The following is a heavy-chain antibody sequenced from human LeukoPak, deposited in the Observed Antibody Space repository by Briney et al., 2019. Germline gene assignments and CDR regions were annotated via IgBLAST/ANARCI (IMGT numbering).Heavy chain of an antibody. V-gene: IGHV1-24*01. J-gene: IGHJ4*02. CDR2: FDPEDGET. Sequence: GASVKVSCKVSGYTLTKLSMHWVRQAPGKGLEWMGGFDPEDGETTYAQKFQGRVTMTEDTSTDTAYMELSSLRSEDTAVYYCATNILTGYSYFDYWGQGTLVTVSS. CDR1: GYTLTKLS. D-gene: IGHD3-9*01. CDR3: ATNILTGYSYFDY.